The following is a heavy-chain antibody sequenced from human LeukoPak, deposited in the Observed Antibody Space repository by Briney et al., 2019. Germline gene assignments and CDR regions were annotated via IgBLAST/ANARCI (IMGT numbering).Heavy chain of an antibody. V-gene: IGHV3-7*01. CDR3: ARGVGYYDILTGLMDY. CDR2: IKQDGSEK. D-gene: IGHD3-9*01. J-gene: IGHJ4*02. Sequence: PGGSLRLSCAASGFTFSSYWMSWVRQAPGKGLEWVSNIKQDGSEKYYVDSVKGRFTISRDNAKNSLYLQMNSLRAEDTAVYYCARGVGYYDILTGLMDYWGQGTLVTVSS. CDR1: GFTFSSYW.